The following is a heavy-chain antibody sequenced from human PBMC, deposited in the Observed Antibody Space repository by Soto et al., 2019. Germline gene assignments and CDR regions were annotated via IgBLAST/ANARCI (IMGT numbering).Heavy chain of an antibody. CDR1: GGSISSGGYY. J-gene: IGHJ6*02. D-gene: IGHD2-15*01. CDR3: AREGEVVVAGRIYGMDV. V-gene: IGHV4-31*03. Sequence: QVQLQESGPGLVKPSQTLSLTCTVSGGSISSGGYYWSWIRQHPGKGLEWIGYIYYSGSTYYNPSLKSRVTISVDTSKNQFSLKLSSVTAAYTAVYYCAREGEVVVAGRIYGMDVWGQGTTVTVSS. CDR2: IYYSGST.